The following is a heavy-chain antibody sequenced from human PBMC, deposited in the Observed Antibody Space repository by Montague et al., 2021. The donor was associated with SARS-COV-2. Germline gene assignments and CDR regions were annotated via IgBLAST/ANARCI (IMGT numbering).Heavy chain of an antibody. V-gene: IGHV4-39*01. Sequence: SETLSLTCTVSGGPVSRISSHWGWIRQPPGKGLEYIGSFYYAGGTQYNPSLKSRVTISVDTSNDQFSLKMNSVTAADTAVYFCARLYGSSFDYWGQGTLVTVSS. D-gene: IGHD4-17*01. J-gene: IGHJ4*02. CDR1: GGPVSRISSH. CDR2: FYYAGGT. CDR3: ARLYGSSFDY.